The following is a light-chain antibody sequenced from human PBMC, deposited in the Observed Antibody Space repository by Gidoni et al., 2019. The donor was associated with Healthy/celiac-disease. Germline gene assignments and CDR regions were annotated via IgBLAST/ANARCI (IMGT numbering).Light chain of an antibody. CDR1: QSLLESNDGNTY. CDR3: MQRVEFPLT. CDR2: TLS. J-gene: IGKJ4*01. V-gene: IGKV2-40*01. Sequence: DIVMTQTPLSLPVTPGEPASISCRSSQSLLESNDGNTYLDWYLQKPGQSPQLLISTLSYRASGVPDRFSGSGSGTDFTLNISRVEAEDVGVYYCMQRVEFPLTFGGGTKLEIK.